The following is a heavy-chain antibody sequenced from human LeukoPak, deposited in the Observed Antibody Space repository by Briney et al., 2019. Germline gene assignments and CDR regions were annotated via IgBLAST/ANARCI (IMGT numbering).Heavy chain of an antibody. CDR3: ARSLVVGATYPYH. J-gene: IGHJ5*02. CDR1: GFAFNTYS. V-gene: IGHV3-48*01. D-gene: IGHD1-26*01. Sequence: GGSLRLSCAASGFAFNTYSMNWVRQAPGKGLEWISYISSINSGEYYADSVKGRFSISRDNAKNSLYLQLNSLRAEDTAVYYCARSLVVGATYPYHWGQGTLVTVSS. CDR2: ISSINSGE.